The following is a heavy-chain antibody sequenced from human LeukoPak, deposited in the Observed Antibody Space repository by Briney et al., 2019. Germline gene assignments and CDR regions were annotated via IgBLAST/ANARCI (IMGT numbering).Heavy chain of an antibody. CDR1: GGSFSGYY. Sequence: SETLFLTCAVYGGSFSGYYWSWIRQPAGKGLEWIGRIYTSGSTNYNPSLKSRVTISVDTSKNQFSLKLSSVTAADTAVYYCARVVDTAMVSSEDAFDIWGQGTMVTVSS. CDR3: ARVVDTAMVSSEDAFDI. V-gene: IGHV4-59*10. D-gene: IGHD5-18*01. J-gene: IGHJ3*02. CDR2: IYTSGST.